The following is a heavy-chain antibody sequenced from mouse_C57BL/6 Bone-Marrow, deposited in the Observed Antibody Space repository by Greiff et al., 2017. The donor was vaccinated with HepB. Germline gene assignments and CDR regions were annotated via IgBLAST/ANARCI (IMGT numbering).Heavy chain of an antibody. Sequence: QVQLQQSGAELMKPGASVKLSCKATGYTFTGYWIEWVNQRPGHGLEWIGEILPGSGSTNYNEKFKGKATFTADTSSNTAYMQLSSLTTEDSAIYYCARRVYYYGSREAWFAYWGQGTLVTVSA. CDR2: ILPGSGST. CDR3: ARRVYYYGSREAWFAY. CDR1: GYTFTGYW. V-gene: IGHV1-9*01. J-gene: IGHJ3*01. D-gene: IGHD1-1*01.